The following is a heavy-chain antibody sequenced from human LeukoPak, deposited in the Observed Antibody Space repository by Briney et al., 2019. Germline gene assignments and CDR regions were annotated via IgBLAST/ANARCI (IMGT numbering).Heavy chain of an antibody. Sequence: PGGSLRLSCAASGFTFSSRTMNWVRQVPGKGLEWVSAIDNSGVTTFYADSVKGRFTISRDNSKSTLYLQINSLRAEDTAVYYCSFQATGYYSAFDFWGQGTLVTVSP. CDR3: SFQATGYYSAFDF. V-gene: IGHV3-23*01. CDR2: IDNSGVTT. CDR1: GFTFSSRT. J-gene: IGHJ4*02. D-gene: IGHD1-26*01.